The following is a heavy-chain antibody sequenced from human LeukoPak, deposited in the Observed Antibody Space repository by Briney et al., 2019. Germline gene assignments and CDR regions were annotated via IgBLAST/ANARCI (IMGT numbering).Heavy chain of an antibody. CDR3: ASSPGGYCSSASCYTGGYFDY. CDR2: IYYNWYT. J-gene: IGHJ4*02. D-gene: IGHD2-2*02. V-gene: IGHV4-39*01. Sequence: SETLSLICTVSGGSLSSSTYYWVWIRQPPGTGLEWVESIYYNWYTYYNPSLRSRVNISVDTSKNRFSLRLSSVTATDRAVYYCASSPGGYCSSASCYTGGYFDYWGQGSLVTVSS. CDR1: GGSLSSSTYY.